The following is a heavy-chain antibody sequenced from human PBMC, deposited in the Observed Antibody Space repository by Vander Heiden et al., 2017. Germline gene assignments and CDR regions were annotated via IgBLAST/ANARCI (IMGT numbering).Heavy chain of an antibody. CDR3: ARHVSYDSSGYYSGGGMDV. V-gene: IGHV5-51*01. J-gene: IGHJ6*02. Sequence: EVQLVQSGAEVKKPGESLKISCKGSGYSFTSYWIGWLRQMPGKGLECMGIIYPGDSDTSYSPSFQGQVTISADKSISTAYLQWSSLKASDTAMYYCARHVSYDSSGYYSGGGMDVWGQGTTVTVSS. CDR2: IYPGDSDT. CDR1: GYSFTSYW. D-gene: IGHD3-22*01.